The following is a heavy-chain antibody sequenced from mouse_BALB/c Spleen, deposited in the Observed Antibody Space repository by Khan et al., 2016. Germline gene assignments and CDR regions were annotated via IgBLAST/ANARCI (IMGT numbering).Heavy chain of an antibody. CDR1: GYSITSDYA. V-gene: IGHV3-2*02. CDR3: ARAPYGNTWFAY. CDR2: ISYSGST. D-gene: IGHD2-1*01. J-gene: IGHJ3*01. Sequence: EVQLQESLPCLVQPSQSLSLTCTVTGYSITSDYAWNWIRQFPGNKLEWMGYISYSGSTSYNPSLKSRISITRDTSKNQFFLQLNSVTTEDTAKYYCARAPYGNTWFAYWGQGTLVTVSA.